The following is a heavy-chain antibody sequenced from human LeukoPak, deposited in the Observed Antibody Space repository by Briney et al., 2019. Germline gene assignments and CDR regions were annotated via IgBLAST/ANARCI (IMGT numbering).Heavy chain of an antibody. Sequence: GASVKVSCKASGGTFSSYAISWVRQAPGQGLEWMGRVIPIFGTANYAQKFQGRVTITTDESTSTAYMELSSLRSEDTAVYYCARVDTAMVIDYWGQGTLVTVSS. CDR3: ARVDTAMVIDY. CDR1: GGTFSSYA. V-gene: IGHV1-69*05. CDR2: VIPIFGTA. D-gene: IGHD5-18*01. J-gene: IGHJ4*02.